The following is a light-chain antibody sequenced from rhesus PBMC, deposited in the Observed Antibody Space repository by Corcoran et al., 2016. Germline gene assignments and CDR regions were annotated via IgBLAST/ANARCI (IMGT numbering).Light chain of an antibody. CDR3: QQHDRAPRT. V-gene: IGKV1-21*01. CDR1: QGISIW. J-gene: IGKJ1*01. CDR2: KAS. Sequence: DIQMTQSPSSLSASVGDRVTITCRASQGISIWLAWYQQKPGKAPKLLIYKASTLQSGVPSRFGGSGSGTEFTLTISSLQPEDFATYYCQQHDRAPRTFGQGTKVEIK.